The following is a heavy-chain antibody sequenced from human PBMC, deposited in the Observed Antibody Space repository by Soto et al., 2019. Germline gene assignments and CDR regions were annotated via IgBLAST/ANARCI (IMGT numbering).Heavy chain of an antibody. J-gene: IGHJ4*02. CDR3: ARDKGYYYDSSGYWPFDY. Sequence: QVQLVQSGAEVKKPGSSVKVSCKASGGTFSSYTINWVRQAPGQGLEWMGRIIPILGAVNYAQKFQGRVTTXAXXSTSTVYMELRSLRSEDTAVYYCARDKGYYYDSSGYWPFDYWGQGTLVTVSS. CDR2: IIPILGAV. D-gene: IGHD3-22*01. V-gene: IGHV1-69*08. CDR1: GGTFSSYT.